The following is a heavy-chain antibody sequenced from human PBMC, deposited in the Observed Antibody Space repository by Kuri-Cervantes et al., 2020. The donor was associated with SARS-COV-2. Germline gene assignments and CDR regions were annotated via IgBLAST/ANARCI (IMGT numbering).Heavy chain of an antibody. V-gene: IGHV4-59*01. CDR3: ARAVQNLDWYFDL. CDR2: IYYSGST. D-gene: IGHD1-1*01. J-gene: IGHJ2*01. CDR1: GGSISSYY. Sequence: SETLSLTCTVSGGSISSYYWSWIRQPPGKGLEWIGYIYYSGSTYYNPSLKSRVTISVDTSKNQFSLKLSSVTAADTAVYYCARAVQNLDWYFDLWGRGTLVTSPQ.